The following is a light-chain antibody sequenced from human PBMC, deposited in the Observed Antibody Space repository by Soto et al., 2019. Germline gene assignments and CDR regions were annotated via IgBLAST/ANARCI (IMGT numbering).Light chain of an antibody. J-gene: IGKJ1*01. Sequence: AIQMTQSPSSVSASVGDRVTITCRASQGIRNELGWYQQKPGKAPKLLIYSASSLQSGVPSRVSGSGSVTDFILTISGLQPEDFETYFCLQAFTYPRTFGQGTQV. CDR2: SAS. CDR1: QGIRNE. V-gene: IGKV1-6*01. CDR3: LQAFTYPRT.